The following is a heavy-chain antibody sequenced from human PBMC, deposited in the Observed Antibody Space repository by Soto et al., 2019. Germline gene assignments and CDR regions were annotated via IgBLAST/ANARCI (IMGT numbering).Heavy chain of an antibody. CDR3: ARDRYVYGGDDTYYYYGMDV. CDR2: IIPIFGTA. V-gene: IGHV1-69*12. CDR1: GGTFSSYA. D-gene: IGHD3-16*01. Sequence: QVQLVQSGAEVKKPGSSVKVSCKASGGTFSSYAISWVRQAPGQGLEWMGGIIPIFGTANYAQKFQGRVTITADESTSQAYMELSSLRSEDTAVYYCARDRYVYGGDDTYYYYGMDVWGQGTTVTVSS. J-gene: IGHJ6*02.